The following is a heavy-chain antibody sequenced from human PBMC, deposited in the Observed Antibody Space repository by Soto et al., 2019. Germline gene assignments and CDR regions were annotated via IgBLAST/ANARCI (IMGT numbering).Heavy chain of an antibody. D-gene: IGHD3-3*01. V-gene: IGHV3-48*02. J-gene: IGHJ6*02. Sequence: EVQLVESGGGLVQPGGSLRLSCAASGFTFSSYNMNWVRQAPGKGLEWLSYISSGSRPIYYADSVKGRFTISRDNAKNSLYLHMSSLRDEDTAVDYCASLTIFGAVIEGMDVWGQGTTVTVSS. CDR1: GFTFSSYN. CDR2: ISSGSRPI. CDR3: ASLTIFGAVIEGMDV.